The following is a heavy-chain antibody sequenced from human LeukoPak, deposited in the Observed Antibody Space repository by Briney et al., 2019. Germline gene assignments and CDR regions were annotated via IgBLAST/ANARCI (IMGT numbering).Heavy chain of an antibody. CDR1: GFTVSNYW. Sequence: GGSLRLSCAASGFTVSNYWMTWVRQAPGKGLELVANIKQDGSEKNYVDSVKGRFTISRDNAKNSLYLQMNSLRAEDTAVYYCARVRMGDDFNPFHYWGQGTLVTVSS. V-gene: IGHV3-7*01. CDR3: ARVRMGDDFNPFHY. J-gene: IGHJ4*02. D-gene: IGHD3-16*01. CDR2: IKQDGSEK.